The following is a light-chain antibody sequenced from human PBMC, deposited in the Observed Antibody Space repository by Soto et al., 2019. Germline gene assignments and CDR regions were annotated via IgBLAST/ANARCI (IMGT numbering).Light chain of an antibody. Sequence: EIVLTQSPGTLSLSPGERDTISCRASQTVRTNYLAWFQHKPGQAPRLLIYGASSRATGIPDRFSGSGSGTDFTLTINRLESDDFAVYFCQQYSDSPLTFGGGTKVEIK. V-gene: IGKV3-20*01. CDR2: GAS. CDR3: QQYSDSPLT. CDR1: QTVRTNY. J-gene: IGKJ4*01.